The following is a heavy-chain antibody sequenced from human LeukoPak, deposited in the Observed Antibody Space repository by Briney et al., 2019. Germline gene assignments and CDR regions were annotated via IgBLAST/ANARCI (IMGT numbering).Heavy chain of an antibody. D-gene: IGHD5-12*01. CDR1: GFTFSSFG. V-gene: IGHV3-30*03. CDR3: GRLMGGYDSYFYGMDV. J-gene: IGHJ6*02. Sequence: GRSLRLSCAASGFTFSSFGMHWVRQAQGKGLEWVAVISYDGSNKYYADSVKGRFTISRDNSQNTLYLQMNSLRPEDTAVYYCGRLMGGYDSYFYGMDVWGQGTTVTVSS. CDR2: ISYDGSNK.